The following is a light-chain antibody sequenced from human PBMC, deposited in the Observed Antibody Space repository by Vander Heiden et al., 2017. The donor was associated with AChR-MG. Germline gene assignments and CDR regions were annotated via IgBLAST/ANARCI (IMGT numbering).Light chain of an antibody. CDR3: AAWDDSRNGDVV. CDR1: SSHIGSNT. Sequence: QSVLTQPPSASGTPGQRVTIPCSGSSSHIGSNTVNWYQQLPGTAPNLLIYSNNQRHSGVPDRFSGSKAGTSASLAISGLQSEDEADDYCAAWDDSRNGDVVFGGGTKLTVL. J-gene: IGLJ2*01. CDR2: SNN. V-gene: IGLV1-44*01.